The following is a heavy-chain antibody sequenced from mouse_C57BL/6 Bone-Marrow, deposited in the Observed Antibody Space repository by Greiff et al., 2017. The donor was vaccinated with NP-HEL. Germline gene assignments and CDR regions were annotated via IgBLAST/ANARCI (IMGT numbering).Heavy chain of an antibody. V-gene: IGHV5-4*01. J-gene: IGHJ3*01. CDR3: ARNLFAY. CDR1: GFTFSSYA. CDR2: ISDGGSYT. Sequence: EVHLVESGGGLVKPGGSLKLSCAASGFTFSSYAMSWVRQTPEKRLEWVATISDGGSYTYYPDNVKGRFTISRDNAKNNLYLQLSHLKSDDTAMYYCARNLFAYWGQGTLVTVSA.